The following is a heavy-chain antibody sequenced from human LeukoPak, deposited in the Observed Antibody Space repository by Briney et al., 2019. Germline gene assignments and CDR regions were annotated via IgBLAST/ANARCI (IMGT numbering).Heavy chain of an antibody. CDR3: AKEVTSSFDY. CDR2: IGRGIT. J-gene: IGHJ4*02. Sequence: GGSLRLSCAASGFTFSSYSMNWVRQAPGKGLEWVSHIGRGITYADSVKGRFTISRDNSKNTLYLQMNSLRAEDTAVYYCAKEVTSSFDYWGQGTLVTVSS. CDR1: GFTFSSYS. V-gene: IGHV3-48*01. D-gene: IGHD2-21*02.